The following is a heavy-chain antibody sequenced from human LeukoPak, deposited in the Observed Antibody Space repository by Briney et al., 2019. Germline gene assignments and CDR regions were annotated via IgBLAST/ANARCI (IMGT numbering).Heavy chain of an antibody. Sequence: SETLSLTCTVSGGSISSYYWSWIRQPPGKGLEWIGYIYYSGSTNYNPSLKSRVTISVDTSKNQFSLKLSSVTAADTAVYYCARESFYYDSSGQGLGMDVWGQGTTVTVSS. V-gene: IGHV4-59*01. J-gene: IGHJ6*02. CDR2: IYYSGST. CDR1: GGSISSYY. D-gene: IGHD3-22*01. CDR3: ARESFYYDSSGQGLGMDV.